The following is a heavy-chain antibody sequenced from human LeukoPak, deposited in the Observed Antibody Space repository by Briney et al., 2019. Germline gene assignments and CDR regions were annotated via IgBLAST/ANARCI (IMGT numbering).Heavy chain of an antibody. V-gene: IGHV3-64*01. D-gene: IGHD2-2*01. CDR1: GFTFSSYA. J-gene: IGHJ3*02. CDR3: ARGVWDQRDDAFDI. Sequence: GGSLRLSCAASGFTFSSYAMHWVRQAPGKGLEYVSAISSNGGSTYYANSVKGRFTISRDNSKNTLYLQMGSLRAEDMAVYYCARGVWDQRDDAFDIWGQGTMVTVSS. CDR2: ISSNGGST.